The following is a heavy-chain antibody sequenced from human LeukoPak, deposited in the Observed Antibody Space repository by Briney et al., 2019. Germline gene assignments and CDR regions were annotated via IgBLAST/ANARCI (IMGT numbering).Heavy chain of an antibody. D-gene: IGHD1-26*01. CDR2: ISYDGSNK. J-gene: IGHJ6*02. CDR3: ARQGHKLTLVDYYGMDV. Sequence: GGSLRLSCAASGFTFSSYAMHWVRQAPGKGLEWVAVISYDGSNKYYADSVKGRFTISRDNSKNTLYLQKNSLRAEDTAVYYCARQGHKLTLVDYYGMDVWGQGTTVTVSS. V-gene: IGHV3-30-3*01. CDR1: GFTFSSYA.